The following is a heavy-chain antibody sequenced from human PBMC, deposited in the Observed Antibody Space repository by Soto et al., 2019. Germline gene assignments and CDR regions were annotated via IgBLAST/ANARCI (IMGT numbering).Heavy chain of an antibody. Sequence: GGSLRLSCAASGFTFRNSWMSWVRQAPGKGLQWVANIKEDGSEKYYVDSVKGRFNISRDNAKNSLYLQMNRLRAEDTAVYYCARTSSVWLAYFDYWGQGTLVTVSS. CDR1: GFTFRNSW. CDR2: IKEDGSEK. J-gene: IGHJ4*02. D-gene: IGHD6-19*01. CDR3: ARTSSVWLAYFDY. V-gene: IGHV3-7*05.